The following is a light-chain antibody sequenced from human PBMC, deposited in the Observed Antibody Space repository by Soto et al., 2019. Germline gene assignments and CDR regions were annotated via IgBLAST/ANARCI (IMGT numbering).Light chain of an antibody. Sequence: VLTQPPSVSGAPGQRVTISCTGSSSNIGAGYDVHWYQQLPGTAPKLLIYGNSNRPSGVPDRFSGSKSGTSASLAITGLQAEDEADYYCQSYDSSLSAFYVFGTGTKVTVL. J-gene: IGLJ1*01. CDR2: GNS. CDR3: QSYDSSLSAFYV. V-gene: IGLV1-40*01. CDR1: SSNIGAGYD.